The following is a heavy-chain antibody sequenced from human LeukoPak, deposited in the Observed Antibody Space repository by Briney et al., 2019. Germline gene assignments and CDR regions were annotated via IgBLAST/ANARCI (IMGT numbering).Heavy chain of an antibody. Sequence: GRSLRLSCAASGFTFSSYAMHWVRQAPGKGLEWVAVISYDGSNKYYADSVKGRFTISRDNAKNSLYLQMNSLRAEDTAVYYCARAESVTENYFDYWGQGTLVTVSS. CDR3: ARAESVTENYFDY. J-gene: IGHJ4*02. D-gene: IGHD4-17*01. CDR1: GFTFSSYA. V-gene: IGHV3-30-3*01. CDR2: ISYDGSNK.